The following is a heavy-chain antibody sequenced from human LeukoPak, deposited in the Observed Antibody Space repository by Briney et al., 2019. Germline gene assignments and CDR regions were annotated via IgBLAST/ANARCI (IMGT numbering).Heavy chain of an antibody. J-gene: IGHJ4*02. V-gene: IGHV4-39*07. CDR2: IYYSGST. CDR1: GGSISSSSYY. CDR3: ARGVLPYSLILWFGESFDYFDY. Sequence: RPSETLSLTCTVSGGSISSSSYYWGWIRQPPGKGLEWIGSIYYSGSTYYNPSLKSRVTISVDTSKNQFSLKLSSVTAADTAVYYCARGVLPYSLILWFGESFDYFDYWGQGTLVTVSS. D-gene: IGHD3-10*01.